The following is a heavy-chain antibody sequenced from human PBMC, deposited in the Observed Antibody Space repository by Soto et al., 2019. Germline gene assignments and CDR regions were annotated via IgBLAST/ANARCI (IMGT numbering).Heavy chain of an antibody. CDR1: GGTFSSYA. CDR2: IIPIFGTA. D-gene: IGHD6-6*01. V-gene: IGHV1-69*06. CDR3: AREAEEYSSSTLRSYFDY. J-gene: IGHJ4*02. Sequence: GASVKVSCKASGGTFSSYAISWVRQAPGQGLEWMGGIIPIFGTANYAQKFQGRVTITADKSTSTAYTELSSLRSEDTAVYYCAREAEEYSSSTLRSYFDYWGQGTLVTVSS.